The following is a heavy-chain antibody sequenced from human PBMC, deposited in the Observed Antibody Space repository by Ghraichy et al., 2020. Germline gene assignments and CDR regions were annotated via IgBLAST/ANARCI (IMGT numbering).Heavy chain of an antibody. V-gene: IGHV4-59*01. J-gene: IGHJ6*02. CDR1: GGSISSYY. Sequence: ESLNISCAVSGGSISSYYWSWIRQPPGKGLEWIGYIYYSGNTNYNPSLKSRVTISVDTSKNQFSLKMSSVTAADTAVYYCARGGYCTSTSCCATCHGLEVWGQGTPVTVSS. CDR3: ARGGYCTSTSCCATCHGLEV. D-gene: IGHD2-2*01. CDR2: IYYSGNT.